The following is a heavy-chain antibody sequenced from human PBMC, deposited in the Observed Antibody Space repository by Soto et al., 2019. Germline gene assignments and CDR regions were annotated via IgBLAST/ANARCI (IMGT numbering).Heavy chain of an antibody. CDR1: GGSFSGYY. CDR2: INHGGST. D-gene: IGHD6-19*01. CDR3: ARAAAYQTGIAVAGLYFDY. Sequence: SETLSLTCAVYGGSFSGYYWSWIRQPPGKGLEWIGEINHGGSTNYNPSLKSRVTISVDTSKNQFSLKLSSATAADTAVYYCARAAAYQTGIAVAGLYFDYWGQGTLVTVSS. J-gene: IGHJ4*02. V-gene: IGHV4-34*01.